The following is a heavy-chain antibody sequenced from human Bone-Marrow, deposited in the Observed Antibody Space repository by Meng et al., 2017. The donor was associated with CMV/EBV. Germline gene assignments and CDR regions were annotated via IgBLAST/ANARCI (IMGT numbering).Heavy chain of an antibody. CDR1: GFTFSSYA. CDR3: ARDITIFGVAPLDV. V-gene: IGHV3-21*01. D-gene: IGHD3-3*01. Sequence: GESLKISCAASGFTFSSYAMSWVRQAPGKGLEWFSSISSSSSYIYYADSVKGRFTISRDNAKNSLYLQMNSLRAEDTAVYYCARDITIFGVAPLDVWGQATTVTVSS. CDR2: ISSSSSYI. J-gene: IGHJ6*02.